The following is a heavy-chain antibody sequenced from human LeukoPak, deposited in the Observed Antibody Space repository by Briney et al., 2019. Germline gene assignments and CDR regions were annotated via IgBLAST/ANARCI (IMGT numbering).Heavy chain of an antibody. CDR1: GFTFNKYG. CDR3: GRDFSKTSGFKVVVDY. D-gene: IGHD3-22*01. J-gene: IGHJ4*02. V-gene: IGHV1-18*04. Sequence: ASVKVSCKASGFTFNKYGITWVRQAPGQGLEYMAWISAYNGDTKYAQKFQGWVTLTTDTSTSTAHMEMRRLTSEDTAVYYCGRDFSKTSGFKVVVDYWGQGTLVTVSS. CDR2: ISAYNGDT.